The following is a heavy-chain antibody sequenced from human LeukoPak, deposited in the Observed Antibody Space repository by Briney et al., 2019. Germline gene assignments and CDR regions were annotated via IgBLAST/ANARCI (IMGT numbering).Heavy chain of an antibody. CDR1: GGSIFNYY. V-gene: IGHV4-59*01. J-gene: IGHJ4*02. CDR3: ARIAAAGSFDY. D-gene: IGHD6-13*01. Sequence: SETLALTCTVSGGSIFNYYWSWIRQPPGKGLEYIGYLYYSGSTNYNPSLKSRVTISVDTSKNQFSLKLNSVTAADTAVYYCARIAAAGSFDYWGQGTLVTVSS. CDR2: LYYSGST.